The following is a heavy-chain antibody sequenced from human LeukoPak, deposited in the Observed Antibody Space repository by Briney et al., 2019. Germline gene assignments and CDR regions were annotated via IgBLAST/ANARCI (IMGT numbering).Heavy chain of an antibody. CDR3: ARDSGYGSGWSDY. CDR1: GYTFTGYY. Sequence: ASVKVSCKSSGYTFTGYYMHWVRQAPGQGLEWMGWINPNSGGTNYAQKFQGRVTMTRDTSISTAYMELGRLGSDDTALYYCARDSGYGSGWSDYWGQGTLVTVSS. V-gene: IGHV1-2*02. D-gene: IGHD6-13*01. CDR2: INPNSGGT. J-gene: IGHJ4*02.